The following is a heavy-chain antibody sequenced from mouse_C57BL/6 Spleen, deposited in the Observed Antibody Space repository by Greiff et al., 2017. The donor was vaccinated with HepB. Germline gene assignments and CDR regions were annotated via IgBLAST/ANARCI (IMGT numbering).Heavy chain of an antibody. CDR3: AREFYYAIDY. CDR1: GYSITSGYD. V-gene: IGHV3-1*01. CDR2: ISYSGST. J-gene: IGHJ4*01. Sequence: DVQLQESGPGMVKPSQSLSLTCTVTGYSITSGYDWHWIRHFPGNKLEWMGYISYSGSTNYNPSLKSRISITHDTSKNHFFMKLNSVTTEDTATYYCAREFYYAIDYWGQGTSVTVSS.